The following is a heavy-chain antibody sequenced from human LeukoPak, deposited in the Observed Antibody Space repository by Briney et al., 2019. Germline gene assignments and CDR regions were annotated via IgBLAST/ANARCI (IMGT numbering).Heavy chain of an antibody. Sequence: GRSLRLSCAASGFTFSNYGMHWVRQAPGKGLEWVALIRYEGSNKYYADSMKGQFTISRDNSKNTLYLQMNSLRAEDTVVYYCAKSYCSGGSCFSDYWGQGTLVTVSS. D-gene: IGHD2-15*01. CDR3: AKSYCSGGSCFSDY. CDR2: IRYEGSNK. CDR1: GFTFSNYG. J-gene: IGHJ4*02. V-gene: IGHV3-30*02.